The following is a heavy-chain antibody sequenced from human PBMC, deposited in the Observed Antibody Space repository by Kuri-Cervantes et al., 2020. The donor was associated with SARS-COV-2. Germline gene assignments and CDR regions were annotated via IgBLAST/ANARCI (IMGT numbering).Heavy chain of an antibody. J-gene: IGHJ3*02. D-gene: IGHD5-24*01. CDR1: GGSISSSSYY. CDR2: IYYSGST. V-gene: IGHV4-39*01. Sequence: SETLSLTCTVSGGSISSSSYYWGWIRQPPGKGLEWIGSIYYSGSTYYNPSFKSRVTISVDTSKNQFSLKLSSVTAADTAVYYCARPKSNSRYGIGAFDIWGQGTMVTVSS. CDR3: ARPKSNSRYGIGAFDI.